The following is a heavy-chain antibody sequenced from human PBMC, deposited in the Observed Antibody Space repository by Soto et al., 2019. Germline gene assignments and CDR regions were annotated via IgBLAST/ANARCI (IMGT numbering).Heavy chain of an antibody. V-gene: IGHV4-39*01. J-gene: IGHJ6*02. D-gene: IGHD6-13*01. CDR1: GGSIRSSSYY. CDR3: ARHGSSSWFHYYCYGMDV. CDR2: IYYSGSA. Sequence: SETLSLTCTVSGGSIRSSSYYWGWIRQPPGKGLEWIGSIYYSGSAYYNPSLKSRVAISVDTSNNQFSLKLSSVTAADTAVYYCARHGSSSWFHYYCYGMDVWGQGTTVTVSS.